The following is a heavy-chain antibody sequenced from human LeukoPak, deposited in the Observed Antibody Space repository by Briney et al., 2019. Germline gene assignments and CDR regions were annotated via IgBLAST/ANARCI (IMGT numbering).Heavy chain of an antibody. J-gene: IGHJ4*02. V-gene: IGHV3-30-3*01. Sequence: GGSLRLSCAASGFGFSRYAMYWVRQAPGKGLEWVAISSFDGNNKYYADSVKGRFTISRDNSKNTLYLQMNSLRAEDTAVYYCAKDPLLLYYYDSSGYPTFDYWGQGTLVTVSS. D-gene: IGHD3-22*01. CDR3: AKDPLLLYYYDSSGYPTFDY. CDR1: GFGFSRYA. CDR2: SSFDGNNK.